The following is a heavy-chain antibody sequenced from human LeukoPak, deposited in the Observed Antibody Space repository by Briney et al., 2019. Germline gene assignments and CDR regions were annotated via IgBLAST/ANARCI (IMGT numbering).Heavy chain of an antibody. CDR2: ISGSGHST. V-gene: IGHV3-23*01. D-gene: IGHD2-21*01. CDR3: AKGNVVVIARGWSLDY. CDR1: GFTFTSYA. J-gene: IGHJ4*02. Sequence: PGGSLRLSCAASGFTFTSYAMNWVRQAPGKGLEWVSGISGSGHSTYSADSVKGRFTISRDNSKNTLFLQMNSLRAEDTATYYCAKGNVVVIARGWSLDYWGQGTLVTVSS.